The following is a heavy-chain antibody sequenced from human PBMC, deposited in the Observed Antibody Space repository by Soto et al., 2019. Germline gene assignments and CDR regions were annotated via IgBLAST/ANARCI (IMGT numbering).Heavy chain of an antibody. CDR1: VFPFSSYA. D-gene: IGHD3-16*01. Sequence: PVGSLRLSCVSSVFPFSSYAMSCVRQTPGKGLEWVSGISGSGGRTYYADSVKGRFTISRDNSNNTLSLQMHILRVEDTAVYFCAKGGYYSLFDIWGQGTMVNVSS. J-gene: IGHJ3*02. CDR2: ISGSGGRT. V-gene: IGHV3-23*01. CDR3: AKGGYYSLFDI.